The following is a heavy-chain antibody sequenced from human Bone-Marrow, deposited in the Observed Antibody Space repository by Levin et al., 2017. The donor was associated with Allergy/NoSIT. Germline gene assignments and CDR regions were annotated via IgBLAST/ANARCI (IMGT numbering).Heavy chain of an antibody. CDR1: GFTFSSYW. J-gene: IGHJ4*02. D-gene: IGHD3-16*01. Sequence: GESLKISCAASGFTFSSYWMSWVRQAPGKGLEWVANIKQDGSEKYYVDSVKGRFTISRDNAKNSLYLQMNSLRAEDTAVYYCARERGRGNFDYWGQGTLVTVSS. CDR2: IKQDGSEK. V-gene: IGHV3-7*01. CDR3: ARERGRGNFDY.